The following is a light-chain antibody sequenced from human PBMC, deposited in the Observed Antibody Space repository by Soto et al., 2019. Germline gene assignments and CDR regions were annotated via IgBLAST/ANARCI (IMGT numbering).Light chain of an antibody. CDR1: QSVSSY. CDR3: QQYNNWPLT. Sequence: EIVMTQSPATLSVSPGERATLSCRASQSVSSYLAWYQQKPGQAPRLLIYDASYRATGIPARFSGNGSGTEFTLTISSLQSEDFAVYYCQQYNNWPLTFGGGTKVDIK. J-gene: IGKJ4*01. CDR2: DAS. V-gene: IGKV3D-15*01.